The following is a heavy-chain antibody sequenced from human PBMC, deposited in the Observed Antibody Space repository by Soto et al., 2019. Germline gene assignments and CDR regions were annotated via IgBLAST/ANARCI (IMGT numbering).Heavy chain of an antibody. V-gene: IGHV4-4*07. D-gene: IGHD3-10*01. CDR2: IYTSGST. CDR1: GGSISSYY. Sequence: SETLSLTCTVSGGSISSYYWSWIRQPAGKGLEWIGRIYTSGSTNYNPSLKSRVTMSVDTSKNQFSLKLSSVTAADTAVYYCARDNVLLWFGELYVLDVWGQGTTVTVSS. CDR3: ARDNVLLWFGELYVLDV. J-gene: IGHJ6*02.